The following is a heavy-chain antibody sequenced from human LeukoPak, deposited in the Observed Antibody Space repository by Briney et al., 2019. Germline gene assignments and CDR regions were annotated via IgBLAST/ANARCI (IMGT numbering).Heavy chain of an antibody. CDR2: MNPNSGNT. CDR1: GYTFTSYD. J-gene: IGHJ3*02. CDR3: AKPRIGEAGVFDI. D-gene: IGHD2-15*01. V-gene: IGHV1-8*01. Sequence: RASVKVSCKASGYTFTSYDINWVRQATGQGLEWMGWMNPNSGNTGYTQKFQGRVTMTRNTSISTAYMELSSLRSEDTALYYCAKPRIGEAGVFDIWGQGTMVTVSS.